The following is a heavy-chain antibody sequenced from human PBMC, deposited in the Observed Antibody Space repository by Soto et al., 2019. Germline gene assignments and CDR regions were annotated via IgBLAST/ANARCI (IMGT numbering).Heavy chain of an antibody. J-gene: IGHJ5*02. CDR1: GDSISSSGYY. Sequence: KPSETLSLTCTVSGDSISSSGYYWGWIRQPPGKGLEWIATIHSSGSTSYNPSLKSRVTISVDTSKKQFSLKLNSVTATDTAVYYCAETAAPGSGWFGPWGQGTLVTVSS. D-gene: IGHD6-13*01. V-gene: IGHV4-39*01. CDR3: AETAAPGSGWFGP. CDR2: IHSSGST.